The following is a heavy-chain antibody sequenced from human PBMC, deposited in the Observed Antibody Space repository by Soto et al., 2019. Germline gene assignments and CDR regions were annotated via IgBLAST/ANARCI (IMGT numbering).Heavy chain of an antibody. CDR2: MNPNSGNT. D-gene: IGHD2-15*01. CDR1: GYTFTSYD. CDR3: ARAAKEDIVVVVAATGGYYYYMDV. V-gene: IGHV1-8*01. J-gene: IGHJ6*03. Sequence: ASVKVSCKASGYTFTSYDINWVRQATGQGLEWMGWMNPNSGNTGYAQKFQGRVTMTRNTSISTAYMELSSLRSEDTAVYYCARAAKEDIVVVVAATGGYYYYMDVWGKGTTVTVSS.